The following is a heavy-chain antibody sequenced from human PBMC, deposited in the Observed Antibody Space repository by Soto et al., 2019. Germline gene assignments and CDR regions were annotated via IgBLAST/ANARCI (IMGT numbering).Heavy chain of an antibody. J-gene: IGHJ6*02. V-gene: IGHV1-69*13. CDR3: AREALAHKDRMAV. CDR2: IIPIFGTA. Sequence: SVKVSCKASGGTFSSYAISWVRQAPGQGLEWMGGIIPIFGTANYAQKFQGRVTITADESTSTAYMELSSLRSEDTAVYYCAREALAHKDRMAVWGQGTTVTVSS. CDR1: GGTFSSYA.